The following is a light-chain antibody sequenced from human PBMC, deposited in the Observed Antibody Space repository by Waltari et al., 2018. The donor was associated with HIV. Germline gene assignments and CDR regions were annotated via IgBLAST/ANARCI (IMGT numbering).Light chain of an antibody. CDR3: SSFARTHQL. CDR2: EVP. Sequence: QSALTQSPSPSGYPGESVNISSGGATRDIRNYNYVSWNKQHSDRPPKLIIFEVPQRPSGVLDRFSGSKYGSTASLFVSGLQAEDAATYFRSSFARTHQLFGGGTKLTVL. CDR1: TRDIRNYNY. J-gene: IGLJ2*01. V-gene: IGLV2-8*01.